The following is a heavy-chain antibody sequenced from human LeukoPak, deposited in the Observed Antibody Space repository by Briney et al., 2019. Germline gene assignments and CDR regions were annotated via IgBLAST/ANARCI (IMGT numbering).Heavy chain of an antibody. J-gene: IGHJ4*02. V-gene: IGHV3-15*01. D-gene: IGHD3-16*02. CDR1: GFTFSNAW. Sequence: PGGSLRLSCAASGFTFSNAWMSWVRQAPGKGLEWVGRIKSKTDGGTTDYAAPVKGRFTISRDGSKNTLYLQMNSLKTEDTAVYYCTTLSSVWGSYRYYFDYWGQGTLVTVSS. CDR2: IKSKTDGGTT. CDR3: TTLSSVWGSYRYYFDY.